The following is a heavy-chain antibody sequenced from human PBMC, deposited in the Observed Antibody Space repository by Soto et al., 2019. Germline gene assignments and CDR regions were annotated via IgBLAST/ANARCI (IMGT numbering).Heavy chain of an antibody. CDR3: ARDPRARYYFDY. CDR2: INHSGST. J-gene: IGHJ4*02. Sequence: SETLSLTCAVYGGSFSGYYWTWIRQPPGTGLEWIGEINHSGSTNYNPSLKSRVTISVDTSKNQFSLQLTSVTPEDTAVYFCARDPRARYYFDYWGQGTLVTVSS. CDR1: GGSFSGYY. V-gene: IGHV4-34*01.